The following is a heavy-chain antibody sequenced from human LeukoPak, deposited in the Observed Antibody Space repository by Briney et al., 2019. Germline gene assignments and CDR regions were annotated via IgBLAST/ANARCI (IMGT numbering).Heavy chain of an antibody. J-gene: IGHJ6*03. CDR1: GFPLSSYS. V-gene: IGHV3-23*01. Sequence: PWGSLRLSLAASGFPLSSYSMSLVRQAPGKGLGWVSGISGSGGSTYYADSVKGRFTISRDNSKNTLYLQMNSLRAEDTAVYYCAKDSLGKYYYYYLDVWGKGTTVTVSS. CDR3: AKDSLGKYYYYYLDV. CDR2: ISGSGGST. D-gene: IGHD3-16*01.